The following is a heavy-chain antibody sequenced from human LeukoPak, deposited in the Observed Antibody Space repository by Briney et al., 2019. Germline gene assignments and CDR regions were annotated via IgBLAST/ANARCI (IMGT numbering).Heavy chain of an antibody. V-gene: IGHV4-39*01. CDR1: GGSISSSSYY. CDR2: IYYSGST. J-gene: IGHJ5*02. D-gene: IGHD1-26*01. CDR3: ARPRLNTGGWFDP. Sequence: SETLSLTCTVSGGSISSSSYYWGWIRQPPGKGLEWIGSIYYSGSTYYNPSLKSRVTISVDTSKNQFSLKLSSVTAADTAVYYCARPRLNTGGWFDPWGQGTLVTVSS.